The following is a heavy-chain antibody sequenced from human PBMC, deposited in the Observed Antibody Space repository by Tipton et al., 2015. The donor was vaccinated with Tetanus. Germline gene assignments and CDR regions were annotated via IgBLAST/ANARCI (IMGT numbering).Heavy chain of an antibody. D-gene: IGHD3-22*01. CDR3: ARDRGDYIYYGMDV. CDR2: IEPNSGGT. Sequence: QLVQSGAEVKKPGASLKVSCKASGYTFTGYYLYWVRQAPGQGLEWMGWIEPNSGGTAYAQKLQGRVTMTRDTSISTVDMELSRLRSDDTAVYYCARDRGDYIYYGMDVWGPGTTVTVSS. V-gene: IGHV1-2*02. J-gene: IGHJ6*02. CDR1: GYTFTGYY.